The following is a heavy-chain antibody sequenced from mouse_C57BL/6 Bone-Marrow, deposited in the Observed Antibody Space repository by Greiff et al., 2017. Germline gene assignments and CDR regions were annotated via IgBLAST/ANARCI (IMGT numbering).Heavy chain of an antibody. CDR2: IDPNSGGT. Sequence: QVQLQQPGAELVKPGASVKLSCKASGYTFTSYWMHWVKQRPGRGLGWIGRIDPNSGGTKYNEKFKSKATLTVDKPSSTAYMQLSSLTSEDSAVYYCARRDGYYPVFYWDFDVWGTGTTVTVSS. J-gene: IGHJ1*03. V-gene: IGHV1-72*01. D-gene: IGHD2-3*01. CDR3: ARRDGYYPVFYWDFDV. CDR1: GYTFTSYW.